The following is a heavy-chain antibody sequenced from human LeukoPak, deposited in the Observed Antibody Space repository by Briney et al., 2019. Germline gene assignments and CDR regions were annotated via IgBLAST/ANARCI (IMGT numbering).Heavy chain of an antibody. CDR3: AKHRDYYYYYGMDV. CDR1: GFTFSSYA. V-gene: IGHV3-23*01. Sequence: GGSLRLSCAASGFTFSSYAMSWVRQAPGKGLEWVSAISGSGGSTYYADSVKGRFTISRDNSKNTLYLQMNSPRAEDTAVYYCAKHRDYYYYYGMDVWGQGTTVTVSS. CDR2: ISGSGGST. J-gene: IGHJ6*02.